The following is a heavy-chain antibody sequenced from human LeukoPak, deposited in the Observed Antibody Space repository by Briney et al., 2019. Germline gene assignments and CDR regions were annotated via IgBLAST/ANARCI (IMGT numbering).Heavy chain of an antibody. J-gene: IGHJ3*02. Sequence: GGSLRLSCAASRFTFSSYAMSWVRQAPGKGLEWVSAISGSGSSTYYADSVKGRFAISRDNSKNTLYLQMNSLRAEDTAVYYCAKVLLVGATLDAFDIWGQGTMVTVS. D-gene: IGHD1-26*01. CDR3: AKVLLVGATLDAFDI. V-gene: IGHV3-23*01. CDR2: ISGSGSST. CDR1: RFTFSSYA.